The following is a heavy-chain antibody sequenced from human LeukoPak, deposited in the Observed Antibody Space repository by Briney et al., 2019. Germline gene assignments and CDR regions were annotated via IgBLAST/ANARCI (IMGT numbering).Heavy chain of an antibody. J-gene: IGHJ4*02. Sequence: GGSLRLSCAASGFTFSRYAMSWVRQAPGKGLEWVSAISSSGGNTYYAGSVKGRFTISRDTSKNTLYLQMESLSAEDTAVYFCARGGDYGVKVDYWGQGTLVTVSS. CDR2: ISSSGGNT. D-gene: IGHD4-23*01. V-gene: IGHV3-23*01. CDR3: ARGGDYGVKVDY. CDR1: GFTFSRYA.